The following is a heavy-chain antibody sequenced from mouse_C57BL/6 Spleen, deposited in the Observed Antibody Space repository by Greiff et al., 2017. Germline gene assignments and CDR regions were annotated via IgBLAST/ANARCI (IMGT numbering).Heavy chain of an antibody. CDR3: ARNWDEGY. D-gene: IGHD4-1*01. CDR2: IDPSDSYT. V-gene: IGHV1-50*01. Sequence: VQLQQPGAELVKPGASVKLSCKASGYTFTSYWMQWVKQRPGQGLEWIGEIDPSDSYTNYNQKFKGKATLTVDTSSSTAYMQLSSLTSEDSAVYYFARNWDEGYWGQGTTLTVSS. CDR1: GYTFTSYW. J-gene: IGHJ2*01.